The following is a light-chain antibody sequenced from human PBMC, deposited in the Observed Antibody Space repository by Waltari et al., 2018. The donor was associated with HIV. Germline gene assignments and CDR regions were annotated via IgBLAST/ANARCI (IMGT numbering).Light chain of an antibody. V-gene: IGKV3-15*01. Sequence: EKVMTQSPATLSVSPGERATHSCRASQSVSSNLAWYQQKPGQAPRLLIYGAFTRATGIPARFSASGSGTEFTLTISSLQSEDFAVYYCQHYNNWPWTFGQGTKVATK. CDR1: QSVSSN. J-gene: IGKJ1*01. CDR2: GAF. CDR3: QHYNNWPWT.